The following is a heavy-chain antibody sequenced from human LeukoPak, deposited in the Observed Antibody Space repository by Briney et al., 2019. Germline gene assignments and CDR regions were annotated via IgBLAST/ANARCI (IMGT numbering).Heavy chain of an antibody. CDR1: GFTFSSYS. V-gene: IGHV3-21*01. J-gene: IGHJ4*02. Sequence: GGSLRLSCAASGFTFSSYSMNWVRQAPGKGLEWVSSISSSSSYIYYADSVKGRFTISRDNAKNSLYLQMNSLRAEDTAVYYCARDLSGDYFPGYWGQGTLVTVSS. CDR2: ISSSSSYI. D-gene: IGHD4-17*01. CDR3: ARDLSGDYFPGY.